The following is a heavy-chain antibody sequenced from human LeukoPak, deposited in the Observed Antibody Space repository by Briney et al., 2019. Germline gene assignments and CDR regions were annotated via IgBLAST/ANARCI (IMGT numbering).Heavy chain of an antibody. V-gene: IGHV3-30*18. J-gene: IGHJ3*02. D-gene: IGHD5-12*01. CDR2: ISYDGRNK. CDR1: GFTFSSYD. CDR3: AKDYDDAFDM. Sequence: GRSVRLSCAASGFTFSSYDMHWVRQAPGKGLEWVAVISYDGRNKYYPDSVKGRFTISRDNSKNTLYLQMNSLRAEDTAVYYCAKDYDDAFDMWGQGTLVSVSS.